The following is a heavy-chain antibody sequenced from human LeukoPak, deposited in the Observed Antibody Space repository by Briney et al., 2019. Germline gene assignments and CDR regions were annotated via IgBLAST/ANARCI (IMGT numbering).Heavy chain of an antibody. D-gene: IGHD3-22*01. CDR3: ALSYDTDPGTLDY. Sequence: GGSLRLSCAASGFTFSSYWMSWVRQAPGKGLEWVANIKQDGSEKYYVDSVKGRFTISRDNAKNSLYLQIHSLRAEDTAVYYCALSYDTDPGTLDYWGQGTLVTVSS. CDR2: IKQDGSEK. V-gene: IGHV3-7*01. CDR1: GFTFSSYW. J-gene: IGHJ4*02.